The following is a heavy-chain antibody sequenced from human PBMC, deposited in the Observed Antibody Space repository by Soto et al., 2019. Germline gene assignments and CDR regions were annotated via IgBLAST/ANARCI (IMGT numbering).Heavy chain of an antibody. V-gene: IGHV1-69*08. CDR1: GGTFSSYT. J-gene: IGHJ4*02. CDR2: IIPILGIA. CDR3: ARDEMTTVTTAPARRNAY. D-gene: IGHD4-17*01. Sequence: QVQLVQSGAEVKKPGSSVKVSCKASGGTFSSYTISWLRQAPAQGLEWMGRIIPILGIANYAQKFQARVTITADKSARAAYMELGSLRSEATAVYYCARDEMTTVTTAPARRNAYWGEGTLVTVSS.